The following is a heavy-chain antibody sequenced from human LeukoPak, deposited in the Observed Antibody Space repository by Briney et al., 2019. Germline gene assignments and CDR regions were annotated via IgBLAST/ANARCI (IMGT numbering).Heavy chain of an antibody. J-gene: IGHJ2*01. V-gene: IGHV1-2*02. Sequence: ASVKVSCKASGYTFTDYYMHWVRQAPGQGLQWMGWVNPHGGGTHYAQTFQGRVTMTRDTSIATAYMDLSRLRSDDTAVYYCATVAAGTGHFDLWGRGTLVTVSS. CDR2: VNPHGGGT. CDR1: GYTFTDYY. CDR3: ATVAAGTGHFDL. D-gene: IGHD6-13*01.